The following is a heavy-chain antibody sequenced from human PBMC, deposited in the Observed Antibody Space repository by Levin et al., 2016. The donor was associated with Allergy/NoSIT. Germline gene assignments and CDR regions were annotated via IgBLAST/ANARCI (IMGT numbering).Heavy chain of an antibody. CDR3: ARYSYGQTYYFDL. J-gene: IGHJ2*01. CDR2: ISYSANT. V-gene: IGHV4-59*01. Sequence: SETLSLTCTVSGGSISSYYWSWIRQPPGKGLEWIGYISYSANTNYNPSLKSRVTISVDTSKNQFSLRLTSVTAADTAVYYCARYSYGQTYYFDLWGRGTLVTVSS. CDR1: GGSISSYY. D-gene: IGHD5-18*01.